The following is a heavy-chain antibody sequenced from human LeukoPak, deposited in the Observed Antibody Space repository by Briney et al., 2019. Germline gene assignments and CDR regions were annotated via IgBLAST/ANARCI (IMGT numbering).Heavy chain of an antibody. V-gene: IGHV5-51*01. D-gene: IGHD5-18*01. CDR3: ARRVLGYSYEFYFDY. Sequence: GESLKISCKGSGYSFTNYWIVWVRQMPGKGLEWMGVIYPGDSDTRYSPSFQGQVTISADKSISTAYLQLTSLKASDTAMYYCARRVLGYSYEFYFDYWGRGTQVTVSS. CDR2: IYPGDSDT. CDR1: GYSFTNYW. J-gene: IGHJ4*02.